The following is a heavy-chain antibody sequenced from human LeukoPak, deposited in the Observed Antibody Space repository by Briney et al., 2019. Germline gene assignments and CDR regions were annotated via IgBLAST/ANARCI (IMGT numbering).Heavy chain of an antibody. CDR3: ARAEEHYYDSSGYPGTFDI. J-gene: IGHJ3*02. CDR2: ISAYNGNT. CDR1: GYTFTSYG. D-gene: IGHD3-22*01. Sequence: ASVKVSCKASGYTFTSYGISWVRQAPGQGLEWMGWISAYNGNTNYAQKLQGRVTMTTDTSTSTAYMELRSLRSDDTAVYYCARAEEHYYDSSGYPGTFDIWGQGTMVTVSS. V-gene: IGHV1-18*01.